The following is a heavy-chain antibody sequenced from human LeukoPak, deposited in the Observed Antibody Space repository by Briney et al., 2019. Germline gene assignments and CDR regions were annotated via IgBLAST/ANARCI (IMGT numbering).Heavy chain of an antibody. Sequence: PAGSLRLSCAASGFTFDDYAMHWVRQAPGKGLEWVSGISWNSGSIGYADSVKGRFTISRDNAKNSLYLQMNSLRAEDTALYYCAKPPSKYYYYYMDVWGKGTTATVSS. CDR3: AKPPSKYYYYYMDV. V-gene: IGHV3-9*01. CDR1: GFTFDDYA. D-gene: IGHD4-11*01. J-gene: IGHJ6*03. CDR2: ISWNSGSI.